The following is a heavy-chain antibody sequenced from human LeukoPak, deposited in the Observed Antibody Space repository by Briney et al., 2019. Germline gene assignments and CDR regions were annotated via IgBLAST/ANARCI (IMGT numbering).Heavy chain of an antibody. CDR3: ARALWGIVVVPAAPDY. Sequence: GVSLRLSCAASGFTFTSYWMSWVRQAPGKGLEWVANIKQDGSEKYYVDSVKGRFTISRDNAKNSLYLQMNSLRAEDTAVYYCARALWGIVVVPAAPDYWGQGTLVTVSS. J-gene: IGHJ4*02. CDR1: GFTFTSYW. CDR2: IKQDGSEK. V-gene: IGHV3-7*01. D-gene: IGHD2-2*01.